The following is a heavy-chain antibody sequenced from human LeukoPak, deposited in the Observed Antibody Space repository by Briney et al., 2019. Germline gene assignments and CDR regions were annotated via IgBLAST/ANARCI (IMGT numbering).Heavy chain of an antibody. J-gene: IGHJ6*03. CDR1: GGSISSYY. CDR3: ARGDDVPAAPDYYMDV. D-gene: IGHD2-2*01. CDR2: TYTSGST. Sequence: SETLSLTCTVSGGSISSYYWSWIRQPAGKGLEWIGRTYTSGSTNYNPSLKSRVTMSVDTSKNQFSLKLSSVTAADTAVYYCARGDDVPAAPDYYMDVWGKGTTVTVSS. V-gene: IGHV4-4*07.